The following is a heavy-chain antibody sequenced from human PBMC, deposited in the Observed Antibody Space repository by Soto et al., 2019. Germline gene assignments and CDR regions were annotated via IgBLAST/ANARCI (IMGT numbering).Heavy chain of an antibody. J-gene: IGHJ6*02. D-gene: IGHD3-3*01. Sequence: EVQLLESGGGLVQPGGSLRPSCAASGFTFSSYAISWLRQAPGKGLEWVSAISGSGGSTYYADSVKGRFTISRDNSKNTLYLQMNSLRAEDTAVYYCAKESDYSYYGMDVWGQGTTVTVSS. CDR1: GFTFSSYA. V-gene: IGHV3-23*01. CDR2: ISGSGGST. CDR3: AKESDYSYYGMDV.